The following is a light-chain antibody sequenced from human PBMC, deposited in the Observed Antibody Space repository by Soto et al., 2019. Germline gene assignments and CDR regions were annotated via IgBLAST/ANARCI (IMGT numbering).Light chain of an antibody. V-gene: IGKV4-1*01. CDR3: QQYYSTLWT. J-gene: IGKJ1*01. Sequence: DIVMPQCPDSRAVCLCERATINCEGSHRFLYSSNNKNYLAWYQQKPGQPPKLLIYWASTRETGVPDRFSGSGSGTDFTLTISSLQAEDVAVYYCQQYYSTLWTFGQGTKVDIK. CDR1: HRFLYSSNNKNY. CDR2: WAS.